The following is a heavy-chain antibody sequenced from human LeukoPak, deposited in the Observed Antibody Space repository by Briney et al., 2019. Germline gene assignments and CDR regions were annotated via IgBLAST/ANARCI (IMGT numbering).Heavy chain of an antibody. V-gene: IGHV3-48*04. CDR1: GFTFSSYS. Sequence: GGSLRLSCAASGFTFSSYSMNWVRQAPGKGLEWVSYISSSSSTIYYADSVKGRFTISRDNAKNSLYLQMNSLRAEDTAVYYCARSREPLGRYSRSSLYFDYWGQGTLVTVSS. CDR2: ISSSSSTI. J-gene: IGHJ4*02. D-gene: IGHD1-14*01. CDR3: ARSREPLGRYSRSSLYFDY.